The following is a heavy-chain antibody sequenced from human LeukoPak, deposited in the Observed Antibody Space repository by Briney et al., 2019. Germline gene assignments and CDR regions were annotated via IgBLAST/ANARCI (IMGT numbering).Heavy chain of an antibody. Sequence: GGSLRLSCAASGFTFSSYAMSWVRQAPGKGLEWVSAIGGSGGSTYYADSVKGRFTISRDNSKNTLYLQVDSLRAEDAAVYYCAKDLRYYGSGSYFDYWGQGTLVTVSS. V-gene: IGHV3-23*01. CDR2: IGGSGGST. J-gene: IGHJ4*02. CDR1: GFTFSSYA. D-gene: IGHD3-10*01. CDR3: AKDLRYYGSGSYFDY.